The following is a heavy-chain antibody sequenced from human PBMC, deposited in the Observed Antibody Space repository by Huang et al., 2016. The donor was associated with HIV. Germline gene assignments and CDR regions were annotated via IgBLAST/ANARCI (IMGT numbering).Heavy chain of an antibody. CDR1: TFTFGAYW. Sequence: VESGGRSVQPGGSLSLSCVGSTFTFGAYWMSWVRQPPGKGLEWVANIKQDESEKYYVYSVKGRFNISRDNAKKVLFLQMDNLTVDDTAIYFCATKTAAMDIWGQGTTVTVSS. J-gene: IGHJ6*02. CDR2: IKQDESEK. CDR3: ATKTAAMDI. D-gene: IGHD1-7*01. V-gene: IGHV3-7*01.